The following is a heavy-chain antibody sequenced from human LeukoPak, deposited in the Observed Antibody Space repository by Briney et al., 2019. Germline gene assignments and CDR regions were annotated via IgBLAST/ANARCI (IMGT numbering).Heavy chain of an antibody. J-gene: IGHJ4*02. Sequence: SETLSLTCAVYGGSFSGYYWSWIRQPPGKGLEWIGEVNHSGSTNYNPSLKSRVTISVDTSKNQFSLKLRSVTAADTAVYYCARGRYYYGSGSYFGYFDYWGQGTLVTVSS. D-gene: IGHD3-10*01. CDR3: ARGRYYYGSGSYFGYFDY. CDR2: VNHSGST. V-gene: IGHV4-34*01. CDR1: GGSFSGYY.